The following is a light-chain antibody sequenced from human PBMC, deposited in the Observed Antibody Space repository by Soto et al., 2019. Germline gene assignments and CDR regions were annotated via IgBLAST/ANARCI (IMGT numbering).Light chain of an antibody. CDR1: QRLFNGY. J-gene: IGKJ2*01. V-gene: IGKV3-20*01. Sequence: EIVLTQSPGTLSLFPGDRATLSCRASQRLFNGYLAWFQQKLGQAPRLLIYDASSRAAGVPDRVTGGGSGTDFTRTIRGLEPDDFALYFYQQYERPPFAFGQGTKLEIK. CDR3: QQYERPPFA. CDR2: DAS.